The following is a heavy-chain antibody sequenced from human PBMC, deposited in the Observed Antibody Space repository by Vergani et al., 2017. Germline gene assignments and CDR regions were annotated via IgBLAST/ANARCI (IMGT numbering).Heavy chain of an antibody. Sequence: QVQLQESGPGLVKPSETLSLTCTVSGGSISSYYWSWIRQPPGKGLEWIGYIYYSGSTNYNPSLKSRVTISVDTSKNQFTLKLSSVTAADTVVYYCARNKYSGYDLDLVYDYMDVWGKGITVTVSS. CDR3: ARNKYSGYDLDLVYDYMDV. J-gene: IGHJ6*03. V-gene: IGHV4-59*01. CDR2: IYYSGST. CDR1: GGSISSYY. D-gene: IGHD5-12*01.